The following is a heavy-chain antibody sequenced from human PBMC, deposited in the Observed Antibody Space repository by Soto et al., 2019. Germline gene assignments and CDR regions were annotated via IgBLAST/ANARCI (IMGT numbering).Heavy chain of an antibody. J-gene: IGHJ6*03. Sequence: PGGSLRLSCAASGFTFSGSAMHWVRQASGKGLGWVGRIRSKANSYATAYAASVKGRFTISRDDSKNTAYLQMNSLKTEDTAVYYCTRHEGYSSGWYYYYMDVWGKGTTVTVSS. CDR1: GFTFSGSA. D-gene: IGHD6-19*01. V-gene: IGHV3-73*01. CDR2: IRSKANSYAT. CDR3: TRHEGYSSGWYYYYMDV.